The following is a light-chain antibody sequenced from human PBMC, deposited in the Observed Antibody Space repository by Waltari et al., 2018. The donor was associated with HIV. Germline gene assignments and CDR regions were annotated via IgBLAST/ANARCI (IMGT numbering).Light chain of an antibody. J-gene: IGLJ3*02. CDR1: SSDIGASNR. V-gene: IGLV2-18*02. Sequence: QSALTQPPSVSGSLGQSATSSCPGNSSDIGASNRMTWYQQSPGTAPQLRIYDVTHRPSGVPVRFSGSKSGNTASLTISGLQADDEADYYCSSYTTSSTWVFGGGTKLTVL. CDR2: DVT. CDR3: SSYTTSSTWV.